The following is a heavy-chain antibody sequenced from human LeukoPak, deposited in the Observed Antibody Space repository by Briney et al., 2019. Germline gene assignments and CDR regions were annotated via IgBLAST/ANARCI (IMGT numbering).Heavy chain of an antibody. CDR1: GGSISSSSYY. D-gene: IGHD2-2*01. V-gene: IGHV4-39*07. Sequence: PSETLSLTCTVSGGSISSSSYYWGWIRQPPGKGLEWIGSIYYSGSTYYNPSLKSRVTISVDTSKNQFSLKLSSVTAADTAVYYCARHVLPSAYCSSTSCYHYYFDYWGQGTLVTVSS. CDR2: IYYSGST. CDR3: ARHVLPSAYCSSTSCYHYYFDY. J-gene: IGHJ4*02.